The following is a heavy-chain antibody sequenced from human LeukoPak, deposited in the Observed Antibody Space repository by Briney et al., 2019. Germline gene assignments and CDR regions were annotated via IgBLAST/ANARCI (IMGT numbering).Heavy chain of an antibody. V-gene: IGHV1-18*01. J-gene: IGHJ3*02. CDR2: ISAYNGNT. D-gene: IGHD5-24*01. CDR3: ALRRDGYNRVDAFDI. CDR1: GYTFTSYD. Sequence: ASVKVSCKASGYTFTSYDINWVRQATGQGLEWMGWISAYNGNTNYAQKLQGRVTMTTDTSTSTAYMELRSLRSDDTAVYYCALRRDGYNRVDAFDIWGQGTMVTVSS.